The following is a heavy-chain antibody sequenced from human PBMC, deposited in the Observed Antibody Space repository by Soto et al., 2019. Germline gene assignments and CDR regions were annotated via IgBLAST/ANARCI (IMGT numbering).Heavy chain of an antibody. D-gene: IGHD3-3*01. Sequence: SETLSLTCTVSGGSISSYYWSWIRQPPGKGLEWIGYIYYSGSTNYNPSLKSRVTISVDTSKNQFSLKLSSVTAADTAVYYCAILLVFWSRSRYIDYCGQGTLVTLSS. CDR2: IYYSGST. J-gene: IGHJ4*02. V-gene: IGHV4-59*01. CDR1: GGSISSYY. CDR3: AILLVFWSRSRYIDY.